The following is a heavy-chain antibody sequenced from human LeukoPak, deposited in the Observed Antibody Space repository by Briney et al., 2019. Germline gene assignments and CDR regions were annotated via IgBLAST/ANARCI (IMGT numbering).Heavy chain of an antibody. CDR3: ARLLWQGYNSFEVGGDY. Sequence: GESLKISCKGSGYTFTSYWIGWVRQMPGKGREWMGLIYPLDSDTRYTASFQGQVTFSADKSISTAYLHWSSLKASDTAIYFCARLLWQGYNSFEVGGDYWGQGTLVTVSS. D-gene: IGHD5-24*01. CDR1: GYTFTSYW. V-gene: IGHV5-51*01. CDR2: IYPLDSDT. J-gene: IGHJ4*02.